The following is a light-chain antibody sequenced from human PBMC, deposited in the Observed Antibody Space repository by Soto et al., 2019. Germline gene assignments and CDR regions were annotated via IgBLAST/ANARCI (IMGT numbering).Light chain of an antibody. CDR3: QQYNTYVT. CDR1: QSISTW. V-gene: IGKV1-5*01. J-gene: IGKJ4*01. CDR2: AAS. Sequence: DIQMTQSPSTLSASVGVRVTITCRASQSISTWLAWYQQKPGKAPKLLIYAASSLESGVPSRFSGSGSGTEFTLTISSLQPDDFATYYCQQYNTYVTFGGGTKVAIK.